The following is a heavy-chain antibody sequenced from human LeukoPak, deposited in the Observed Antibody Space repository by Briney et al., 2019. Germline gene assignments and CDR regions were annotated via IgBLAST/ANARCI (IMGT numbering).Heavy chain of an antibody. V-gene: IGHV3-7*01. Sequence: GGSLRLSCAASRFTFSGFWLTWVSQAQGKGLEWVANINEDGSEKYYVDSVKGRCTISRDNAKKSLSLQMNSLRAEDMGVYYCARGRGIGAWGQGTMVTVSS. J-gene: IGHJ6*02. CDR3: ARGRGIGA. CDR2: INEDGSEK. CDR1: RFTFSGFW.